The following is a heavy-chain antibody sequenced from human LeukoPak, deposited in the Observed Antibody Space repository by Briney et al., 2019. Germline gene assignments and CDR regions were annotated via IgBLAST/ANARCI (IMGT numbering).Heavy chain of an antibody. CDR2: IRSDGSTK. D-gene: IGHD3-22*01. J-gene: IGHJ4*02. V-gene: IGHV3-30*02. CDR3: ARDPGGWPLTRSYYYDSSGLRG. CDR1: GFTFTNYG. Sequence: PGGSLRLSCAASGFTFTNYGMHWVRQAPGKGLEWVSFIRSDGSTKYYADSVEGRFTISRDNSKNTVYLQMNSLRAEDTAVYYCARDPGGWPLTRSYYYDSSGLRGGGQGTLVTVSS.